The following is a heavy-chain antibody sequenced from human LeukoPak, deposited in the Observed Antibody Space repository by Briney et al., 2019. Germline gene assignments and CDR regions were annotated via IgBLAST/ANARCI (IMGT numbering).Heavy chain of an antibody. V-gene: IGHV3-13*01. CDR3: AKNVVPAAHDAFDI. J-gene: IGHJ3*02. D-gene: IGHD2-2*01. Sequence: PGGSLRLSCAASGFTFSSYDMHWVRQATGKGLEWVSAIGTAGDTYYPGSVKGRFTISRENAKNSLYLQMNSLRAGDTAVYYCAKNVVPAAHDAFDIWGQGTMVTVSS. CDR2: IGTAGDT. CDR1: GFTFSSYD.